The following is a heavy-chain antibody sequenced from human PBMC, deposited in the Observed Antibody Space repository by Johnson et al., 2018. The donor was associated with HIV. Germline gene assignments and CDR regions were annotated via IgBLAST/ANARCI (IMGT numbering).Heavy chain of an antibody. CDR3: ARPLLLWFGETYDAFDI. V-gene: IGHV3-7*01. CDR2: IKQDGSEK. D-gene: IGHD3-10*01. J-gene: IGHJ3*02. CDR1: AFTFSSYW. Sequence: VQLVESGGGVVRPGGSLRLSCAASAFTFSSYWMSWVRQAPGKGLEWVANIKQDGSEKYYVDSVKGRFTISRDNAKNSLYLQMNSLRAEDTAVYYCARPLLLWFGETYDAFDIWGQGTMVTVSS.